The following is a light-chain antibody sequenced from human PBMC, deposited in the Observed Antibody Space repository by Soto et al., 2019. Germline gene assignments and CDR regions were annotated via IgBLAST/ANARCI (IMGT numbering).Light chain of an antibody. J-gene: IGKJ5*01. Sequence: IVLTQSPATLSVSPGERATLSCRASQCLXYNFGWVEPRPGQAPRILSSRQSTRANKIPARFIGSGSGKEFTLTISSLQSEDFAVYYCQQYNNWPPSTFGQGTRLEIK. CDR3: QQYNNWPPST. V-gene: IGKV3-15*01. CDR2: RQS. CDR1: QCLXYN.